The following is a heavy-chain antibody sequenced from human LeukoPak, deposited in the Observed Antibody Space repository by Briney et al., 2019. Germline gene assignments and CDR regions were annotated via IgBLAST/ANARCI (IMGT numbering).Heavy chain of an antibody. V-gene: IGHV4-34*01. J-gene: IGHJ4*02. Sequence: SETLSLTCAVYGGSFSGYYWSWIRQPPGKGLEWIGEINHSGSTNYNPSLKSRVTISVDTSKNQFSLKLSSVTAADTAVYYCARDGSYYVGGFDYWGQGTLVTVSS. D-gene: IGHD1-26*01. CDR1: GGSFSGYY. CDR2: INHSGST. CDR3: ARDGSYYVGGFDY.